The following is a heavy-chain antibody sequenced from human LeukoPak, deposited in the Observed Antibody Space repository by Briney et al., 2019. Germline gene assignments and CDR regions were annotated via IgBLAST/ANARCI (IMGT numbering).Heavy chain of an antibody. V-gene: IGHV3-30*04. J-gene: IGHJ4*02. Sequence: PGGSLRLSCAASGFTFSSYAMHWVRQAPGKGLEWVAVISYDGSNKYYADSVKGRFTISRDNSKNTLYLQMNSLRAEDTAVYYCAREGRYCSSTSCHDYWGQGTLVTVSS. CDR3: AREGRYCSSTSCHDY. CDR1: GFTFSSYA. D-gene: IGHD2-2*01. CDR2: ISYDGSNK.